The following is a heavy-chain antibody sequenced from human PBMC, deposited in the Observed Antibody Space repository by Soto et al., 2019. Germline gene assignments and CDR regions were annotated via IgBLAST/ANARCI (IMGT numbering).Heavy chain of an antibody. CDR2: ISYDGSNK. CDR3: ARPLLRYFDWQSYYYYYYGMDV. V-gene: IGHV3-30-3*01. D-gene: IGHD3-9*01. CDR1: GFTFSSYA. Sequence: GGSLRLSCAASGFTFSSYAMHWVRQAPGKGLEWVAVISYDGSNKYYADSVKGRFTISRDNSKNTLYLQMNSLRAEDTAVYYCARPLLRYFDWQSYYYYYYGMDVWGQGTTVTVS. J-gene: IGHJ6*02.